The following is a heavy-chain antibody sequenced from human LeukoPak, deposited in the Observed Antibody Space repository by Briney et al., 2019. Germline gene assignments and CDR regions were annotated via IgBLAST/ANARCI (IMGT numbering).Heavy chain of an antibody. D-gene: IGHD2-2*01. J-gene: IGHJ3*02. CDR3: ARHSDQLDAFDI. V-gene: IGHV3-21*01. Sequence: GGSLRLSCAASGFTFSSYSMNWVRQAPGKGLECVSSISSSSSYIYYADSVKGRFTISRDNAKNSLYLQMNSLRAEDTAVYYCARHSDQLDAFDIWGQGTMVTVSS. CDR1: GFTFSSYS. CDR2: ISSSSSYI.